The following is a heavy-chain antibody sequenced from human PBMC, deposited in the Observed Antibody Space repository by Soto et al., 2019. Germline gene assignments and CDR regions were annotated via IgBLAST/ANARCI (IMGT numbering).Heavy chain of an antibody. Sequence: QVQLQESGPGLVKPSEPLSLTCTVSGASIRSYYWSWIRQPPGKGLEWIGYIYDSGSTNYNPSLESRVTISVDTSKNQFSLKLSSVTSADTAVYYCARDYNVFWYFDCWGQGALVTVSS. CDR1: GASIRSYY. J-gene: IGHJ4*02. CDR2: IYDSGST. V-gene: IGHV4-59*01. CDR3: ARDYNVFWYFDC. D-gene: IGHD1-1*01.